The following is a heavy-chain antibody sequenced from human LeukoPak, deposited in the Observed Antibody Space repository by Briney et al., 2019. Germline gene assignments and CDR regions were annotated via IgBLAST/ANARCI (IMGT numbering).Heavy chain of an antibody. V-gene: IGHV3-30-3*01. CDR2: ISYDGSNK. D-gene: IGHD3-22*01. J-gene: IGHJ4*02. CDR1: GFTFSSYA. Sequence: GGSLRLSCAASGFTFSSYAMHWVRQAPGKGLEWVAVISYDGSNKYYADSVKGQFTISRDNSKNTLYLQMNSLRAEDTAVYYCARDLTMIVGNYFDYWGQGTLVTVSS. CDR3: ARDLTMIVGNYFDY.